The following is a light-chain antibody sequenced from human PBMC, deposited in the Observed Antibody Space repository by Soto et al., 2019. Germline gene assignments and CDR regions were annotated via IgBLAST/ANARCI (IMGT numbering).Light chain of an antibody. CDR1: QSVSSSY. CDR3: QQYGSSPRA. J-gene: IGKJ3*01. V-gene: IGKV3-20*01. Sequence: EIVLTQSPGTLSLSPGERATLSCRASQSVSSSYLAWYQQKPGQAPRLLIYGASSRATGIPDRFSGSGSGTDFTLTISRLEPEDVAVYYCQQYGSSPRAFGPGTKVDI. CDR2: GAS.